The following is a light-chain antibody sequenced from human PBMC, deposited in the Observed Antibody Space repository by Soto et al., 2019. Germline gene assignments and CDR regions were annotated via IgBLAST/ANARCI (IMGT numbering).Light chain of an antibody. CDR1: QSVGSD. CDR3: QQRSNWLT. Sequence: EIVLTQSPATLSLSPGERATLSCRASQSVGSDLAWYQQKPGQAPRLLIYEASNRATGIPARFSGSGSGTDFTLTISSLEPEDFAVYYCQQRSNWLTFGGGTKVEIK. J-gene: IGKJ4*01. CDR2: EAS. V-gene: IGKV3-11*01.